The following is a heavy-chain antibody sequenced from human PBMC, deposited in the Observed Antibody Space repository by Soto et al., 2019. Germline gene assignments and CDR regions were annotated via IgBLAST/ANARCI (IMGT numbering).Heavy chain of an antibody. D-gene: IGHD3-3*01. V-gene: IGHV3-23*01. CDR3: AKDSRQLLHYDFWSGYPTPEYFDY. Sequence: PGGSLRLSCAASGFTFSSYAMSWVRQAPGKGLEWVSAISGSGGSTHYADSVKGRFTISRDNSKNTLYLQMNSLRAEDTAVYYCAKDSRQLLHYDFWSGYPTPEYFDYWGQGTLVTVSS. CDR1: GFTFSSYA. J-gene: IGHJ4*02. CDR2: ISGSGGST.